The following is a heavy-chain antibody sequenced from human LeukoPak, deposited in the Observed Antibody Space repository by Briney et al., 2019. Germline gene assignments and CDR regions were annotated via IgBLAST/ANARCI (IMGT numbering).Heavy chain of an antibody. D-gene: IGHD2-15*01. Sequence: SVKVSCKTSGYTFMNYGITWVRQAPGQGLEWMGRIIPIFGTANYAQKFQGRVTITTDESTSTAYMELSSLRSEDTAVYYCARDRGYCSGGSCYVHYYYYMDVWGKGATVTVSS. V-gene: IGHV1-69*05. CDR2: IIPIFGTA. J-gene: IGHJ6*03. CDR3: ARDRGYCSGGSCYVHYYYYMDV. CDR1: GYTFMNYG.